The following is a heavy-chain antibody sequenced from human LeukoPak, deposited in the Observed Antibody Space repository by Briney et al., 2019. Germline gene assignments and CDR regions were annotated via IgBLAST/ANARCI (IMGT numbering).Heavy chain of an antibody. V-gene: IGHV3-21*01. D-gene: IGHD1-26*01. CDR2: ITTSSSYT. CDR1: GFTFSNYG. J-gene: IGHJ6*03. CDR3: ARDPYSGAYGDTYYYFMDV. Sequence: GGSLRLSCAASGFTFSNYGLSWVRQTPGKGLEWISSITTSSSYTFYADSVKGRFTISRDNARNSLYLQMNSLTAEDTAVYYCARDPYSGAYGDTYYYFMDVWGKGTTVTISS.